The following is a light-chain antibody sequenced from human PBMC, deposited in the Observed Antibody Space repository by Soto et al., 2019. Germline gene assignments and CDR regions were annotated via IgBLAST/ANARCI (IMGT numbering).Light chain of an antibody. Sequence: IQLTQSPSSLSASVGDRVTITCRASQGISSYLAWYQQKPGKAPKLLIYDASNRATGIPARFSGSGSGTDFTLTISSLEPEDFAVYYCQQRSNWPLTFGQGTKLEIK. J-gene: IGKJ2*01. CDR3: QQRSNWPLT. V-gene: IGKV1-9*01. CDR1: QGISSY. CDR2: DAS.